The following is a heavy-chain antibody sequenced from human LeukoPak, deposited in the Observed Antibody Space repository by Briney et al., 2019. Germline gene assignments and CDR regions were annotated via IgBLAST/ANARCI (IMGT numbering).Heavy chain of an antibody. Sequence: GSLRLSCVVSGITLSNYGMSWVRQAPGKGLEWVAGISGSGGSTNYADSVKGRFTISRDNPKNTLYLQMNSLRAEDTAVYFCAKRGVVIRVILVGFHKEAYYFDSWGQGAPVTVSS. CDR1: GITLSNYG. D-gene: IGHD3-22*01. CDR2: ISGSGGST. V-gene: IGHV3-23*01. CDR3: AKRGVVIRVILVGFHKEAYYFDS. J-gene: IGHJ4*02.